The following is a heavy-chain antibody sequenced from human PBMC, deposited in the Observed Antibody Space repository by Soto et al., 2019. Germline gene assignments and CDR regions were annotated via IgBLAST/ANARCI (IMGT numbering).Heavy chain of an antibody. CDR2: IYYSGST. V-gene: IGHV4-30-4*01. CDR1: GDSISSGDYS. J-gene: IGHJ4*02. D-gene: IGHD4-17*01. Sequence: QVQLQESGPGLVKPSQTLSLTCTVSGDSISSGDYSWNWIRQPPGKGLEWIGYIYYSGSTYYNPSLTRRVTISLDTSKNPFTLKLSSVTAADTAVYSCARGYGYYSLVYWSQGTLVTVSS. CDR3: ARGYGYYSLVY.